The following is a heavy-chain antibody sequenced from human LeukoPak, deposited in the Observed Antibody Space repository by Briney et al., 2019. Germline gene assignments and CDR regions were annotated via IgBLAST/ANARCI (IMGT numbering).Heavy chain of an antibody. V-gene: IGHV1-18*01. CDR1: GYTFTNYG. D-gene: IGHD2-8*01. Sequence: GASVKVSCKASGYTFTNYGISWVRQAPGQGLEWMGWISAYNGDTNYAQEFQGRVTMTTDTSTSTAYMELRNLRSEDTAVYYCAREAFSLSNGRVYYFDYWGQGTLVTVSS. CDR3: AREAFSLSNGRVYYFDY. J-gene: IGHJ4*02. CDR2: ISAYNGDT.